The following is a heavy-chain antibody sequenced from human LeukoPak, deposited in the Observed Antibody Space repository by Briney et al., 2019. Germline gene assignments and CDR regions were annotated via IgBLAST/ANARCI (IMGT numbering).Heavy chain of an antibody. Sequence: SETLSLTCNVSGGSISTYYWNWVRQPPGKGLEWSGHMFYSGATSYNPSLESRVAISVDTFKRQVPLKVTSVTAADTAVYYCVGEKSFFGEAIWSQGTLVTVSS. CDR1: GGSISTYY. V-gene: IGHV4-59*01. CDR2: MFYSGAT. J-gene: IGHJ3*02. CDR3: VGEKSFFGEAI. D-gene: IGHD3-10*01.